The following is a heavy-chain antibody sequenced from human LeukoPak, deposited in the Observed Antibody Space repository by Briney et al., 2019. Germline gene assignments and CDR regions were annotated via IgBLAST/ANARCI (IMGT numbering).Heavy chain of an antibody. CDR2: NNHSGST. D-gene: IGHD6-19*01. Sequence: TESLSLACAVHVGSFSGSYCRSIRQPPGKGLEWIEENNHSGSTNNNPSLKSRLTISGDTSKNQSSLKLSSGTAADTAVYYCARRRRNDSSGWRRGKAFDIWGKGTMVTVSS. CDR1: VGSFSGSY. V-gene: IGHV4-34*01. CDR3: ARRRRNDSSGWRRGKAFDI. J-gene: IGHJ3*02.